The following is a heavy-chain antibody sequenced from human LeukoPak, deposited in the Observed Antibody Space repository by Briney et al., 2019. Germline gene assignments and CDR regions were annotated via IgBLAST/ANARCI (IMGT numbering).Heavy chain of an antibody. V-gene: IGHV3-30*18. CDR1: GFTFSSYG. J-gene: IGHJ4*02. D-gene: IGHD6-13*01. Sequence: TGGSLRLSCAASGFTFSSYGMHWVRQAPGKGLEWVAVISYDGSNKYYADSVKGRFTISRDNSKNTLYLQMNSLRAEDTAVYYCAKDPQTGILAAAGKGSPETYYFDYWGQGTLVTVSS. CDR2: ISYDGSNK. CDR3: AKDPQTGILAAAGKGSPETYYFDY.